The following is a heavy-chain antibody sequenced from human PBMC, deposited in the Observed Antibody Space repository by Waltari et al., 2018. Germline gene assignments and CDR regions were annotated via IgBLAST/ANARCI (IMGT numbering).Heavy chain of an antibody. D-gene: IGHD3-22*01. CDR1: GYTFTGYY. Sequence: QVQLVQSGAEVKKPGASVKVSCKASGYTFTGYYMHWVRQAPGQGLEWMGWINPNSGGTNYAQKFQGRVTMTRDTSISTAYMELSRLRSDDTAVYYCARVRYYDSSGYPSRGYYFDYWGQGTLVTVSS. J-gene: IGHJ4*02. V-gene: IGHV1-2*02. CDR2: INPNSGGT. CDR3: ARVRYYDSSGYPSRGYYFDY.